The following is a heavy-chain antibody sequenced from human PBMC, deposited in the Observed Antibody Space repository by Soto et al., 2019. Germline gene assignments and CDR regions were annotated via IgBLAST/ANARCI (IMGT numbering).Heavy chain of an antibody. V-gene: IGHV3-23*01. CDR1: GFTFSSYA. CDR2: ISGSGGST. J-gene: IGHJ3*02. D-gene: IGHD6-13*01. CDR3: AKDHLIEAAASASPGDDAFDI. Sequence: GSLRLSCAASGFTFSSYAMSWVRQAPGKGLEWVSAISGSGGSTYYADSVKGRFTISRDNSKNTLYLQMNSLRAEDTAVYYCAKDHLIEAAASASPGDDAFDIWGQGTMVTVSS.